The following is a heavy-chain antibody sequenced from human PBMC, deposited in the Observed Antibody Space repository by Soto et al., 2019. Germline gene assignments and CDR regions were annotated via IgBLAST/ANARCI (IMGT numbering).Heavy chain of an antibody. D-gene: IGHD1-26*01. CDR3: AKNQGVELVPLATVDWFDP. CDR1: GFTFENFG. CDR2: ISGGGLNK. Sequence: GGSLRLSCAASGFTFENFGMSWVRQAPGKGLEWISSISGGGLNKYYADSVKGRFTISRDNSKNTVYLELSNLRAEDTAVYHCAKNQGVELVPLATVDWFDPWGQGSVVTVSS. J-gene: IGHJ5*02. V-gene: IGHV3-23*01.